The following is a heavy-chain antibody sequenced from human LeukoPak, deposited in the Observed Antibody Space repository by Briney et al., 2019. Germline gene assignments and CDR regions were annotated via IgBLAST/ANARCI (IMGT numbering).Heavy chain of an antibody. CDR1: GGSISSYY. J-gene: IGHJ4*02. V-gene: IGHV4-59*01. D-gene: IGHD3-9*01. Sequence: SSETLSLTCTVSGGSISSYYWSWIRQPPGKGLEWIGYIYYSGSTNYNPSLKSRVTISVDTSKNQFSLKLSSVTAADTAVYYCARGYYDILTGYSQYYFDYWGQGTLVTVSS. CDR3: ARGYYDILTGYSQYYFDY. CDR2: IYYSGST.